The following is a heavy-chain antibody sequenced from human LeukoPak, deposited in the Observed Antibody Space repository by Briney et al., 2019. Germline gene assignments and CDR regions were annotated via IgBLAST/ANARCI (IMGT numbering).Heavy chain of an antibody. D-gene: IGHD1-1*01. Sequence: ASVKVSCKASGYTFTAYYMHWVRQAPGQGPEWMGWINPNTGDTKYAQKSQGRVTMTRDTTISTAYLELSRLTSDDTAVYYCASYPRYVRTPPFDYWGQGTLVTVSS. V-gene: IGHV1-2*02. CDR3: ASYPRYVRTPPFDY. CDR2: INPNTGDT. J-gene: IGHJ4*02. CDR1: GYTFTAYY.